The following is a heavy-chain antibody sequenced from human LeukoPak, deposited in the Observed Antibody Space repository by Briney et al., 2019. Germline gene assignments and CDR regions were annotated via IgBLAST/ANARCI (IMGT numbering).Heavy chain of an antibody. V-gene: IGHV1-69*13. CDR2: IIPIFGTA. CDR3: AREGDFWSGYYYYYYGMDV. J-gene: IGHJ6*02. CDR1: GGTFSSYA. Sequence: SVKVSCKASGGTFSSYAISWVRQAPGQGLEWMGGIIPIFGTANYAQKFQGRVTITADESTSTAYMELSSLRSEDTAVYYCAREGDFWSGYYYYYYGMDVWGHGTTVTASS. D-gene: IGHD3-3*01.